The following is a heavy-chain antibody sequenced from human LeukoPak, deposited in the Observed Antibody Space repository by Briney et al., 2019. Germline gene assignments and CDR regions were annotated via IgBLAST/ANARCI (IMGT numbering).Heavy chain of an antibody. Sequence: GGSLRLSCAASGFTFSSHSMNWVRQAPGKGLEWVSYISSSSSTIYYADSVKGRFTISRDNAKNSLYPQMNSLRAEDTAVYYCARGAYYYEDWGQGTLVTVSS. CDR3: ARGAYYYED. CDR1: GFTFSSHS. D-gene: IGHD3-22*01. V-gene: IGHV3-48*01. CDR2: ISSSSSTI. J-gene: IGHJ4*02.